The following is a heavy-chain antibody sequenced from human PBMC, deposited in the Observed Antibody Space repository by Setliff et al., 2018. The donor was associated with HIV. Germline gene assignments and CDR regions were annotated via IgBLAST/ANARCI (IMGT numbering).Heavy chain of an antibody. CDR1: GYTLTELS. CDR3: ASGHEGGYCSGGSWHYYYHYYMDV. D-gene: IGHD2-15*01. Sequence: ASVKVSCKVSGYTLTELSIHWVRQAPGKGLEWMGGFDPEDGETIYGQKFEGRVTMTEDTSTDTAYMELNSLTSEDTAMYYCASGHEGGYCSGGSWHYYYHYYMDVWGKGTTVTVSS. V-gene: IGHV1-24*01. CDR2: FDPEDGET. J-gene: IGHJ6*03.